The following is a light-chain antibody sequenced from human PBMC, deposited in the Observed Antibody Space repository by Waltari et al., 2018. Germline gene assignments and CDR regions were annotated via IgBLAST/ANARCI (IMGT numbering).Light chain of an antibody. CDR1: QSLVHSDGNTS. CDR3: LQATQFPLT. CDR2: KLS. Sequence: DIVMTQTPLSSPVTLGQPASISCRSSQSLVHSDGNTSLSWYQQRPGQPPRLLIYKLSNRFSGGPDRFSGSWAGTEFTLKISRVEAEDVGVYFCLQATQFPLTFGGGTKLEIK. V-gene: IGKV2-24*01. J-gene: IGKJ4*01.